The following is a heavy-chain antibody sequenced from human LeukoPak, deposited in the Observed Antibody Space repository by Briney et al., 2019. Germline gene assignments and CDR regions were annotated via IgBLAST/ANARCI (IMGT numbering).Heavy chain of an antibody. CDR3: ARGSGSPEYFQH. CDR1: GYTFTGYY. V-gene: IGHV1-2*02. D-gene: IGHD1-26*01. J-gene: IGHJ1*01. CDR2: INPNSGGT. Sequence: ASVKVSCKASGYTFTGYYIHWVRQAPGQGLEWMGWINPNSGGTNYAQKFQGRVTMTRDTSISTAYMELSRLRSDDTAVYSCARGSGSPEYFQHWGQGTLVTVSS.